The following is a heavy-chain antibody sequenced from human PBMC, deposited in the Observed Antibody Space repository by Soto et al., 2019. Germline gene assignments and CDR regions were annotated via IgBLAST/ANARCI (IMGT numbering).Heavy chain of an antibody. CDR1: GGSISSSSYY. CDR2: IYYSGST. V-gene: IGHV4-39*01. J-gene: IGHJ4*02. Sequence: QLQLQESGPGLVKPSETLSLTCTVSGGSISSSSYYWGWIRQPPGKGREWIGSIYYSGSTYYNPSLKSRVTISVDTSKNQFSLKLSSVTAADTAVYYCARHTPYCSSTSCYQGPFDYWGQGTLVTVSS. D-gene: IGHD2-2*01. CDR3: ARHTPYCSSTSCYQGPFDY.